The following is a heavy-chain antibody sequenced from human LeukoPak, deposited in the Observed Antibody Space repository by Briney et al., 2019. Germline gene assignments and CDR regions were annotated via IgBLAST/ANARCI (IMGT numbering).Heavy chain of an antibody. CDR1: GGSINSGGYS. CDR3: ARGSVRGEFDP. V-gene: IGHV4-30-2*03. Sequence: SETLSLTCTVSGGSINSGGYSWSWIRQPPGKGLEWIGSIYYSGSTYYNPSLKSRVTISVDTSKNQFSLKLSSVTAADTAVYSCARGSVRGEFDPWGQGTLVTVSS. J-gene: IGHJ5*02. D-gene: IGHD3-10*01. CDR2: IYYSGST.